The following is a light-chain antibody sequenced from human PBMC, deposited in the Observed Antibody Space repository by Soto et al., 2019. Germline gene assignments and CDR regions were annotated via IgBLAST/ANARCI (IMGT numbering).Light chain of an antibody. CDR2: KAS. J-gene: IGKJ1*01. CDR1: QRISSW. CDR3: QQYNDNWT. V-gene: IGKV1-5*03. Sequence: DIQMTQSPSTLSASVGDRVTITCRASQRISSWLAWYQQKPGKAPKLRIYKASTLQSGVPSRFSGSGSGTEFTLAISSLQPDDSATYYCQQYNDNWTFGQGAKVEIK.